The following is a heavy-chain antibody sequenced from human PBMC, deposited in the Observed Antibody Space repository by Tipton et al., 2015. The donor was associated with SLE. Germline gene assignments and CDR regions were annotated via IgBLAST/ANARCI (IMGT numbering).Heavy chain of an antibody. CDR2: IRSKPYGATT. CDR1: GITFGDYA. CDR3: ARGGDSYDYYHFDY. V-gene: IGHV3-49*04. J-gene: IGHJ4*02. D-gene: IGHD5-18*01. Sequence: SLRLSCTAAGITFGDYAVSWVRQAPGKGLEWVGLIRSKPYGATTEYAASAKGRFIISRDDSKSIAYLQMQSLKTEDTAVYYCARGGDSYDYYHFDYWGQGTLVTVSS.